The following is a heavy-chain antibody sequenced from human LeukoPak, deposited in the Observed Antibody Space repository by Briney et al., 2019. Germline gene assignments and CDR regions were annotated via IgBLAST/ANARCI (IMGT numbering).Heavy chain of an antibody. CDR3: ARGITIIVVASRVVGAFGI. CDR1: GFTFSSYS. Sequence: PGGSLRLSCAASGFTFSSYSMNWVRQAPGKGLEWVSSISSSSSYIYHADSVKGRFTISRDNAKNSLYLQMNSLRAEDTAVYYCARGITIIVVASRVVGAFGIWGQGTMVTVSS. V-gene: IGHV3-21*01. D-gene: IGHD3-22*01. J-gene: IGHJ3*02. CDR2: ISSSSSYI.